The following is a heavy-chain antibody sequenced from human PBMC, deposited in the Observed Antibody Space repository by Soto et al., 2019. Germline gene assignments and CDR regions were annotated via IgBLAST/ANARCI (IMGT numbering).Heavy chain of an antibody. J-gene: IGHJ4*02. V-gene: IGHV1-3*01. Sequence: GASVKVSCKASGYSFTSYYMHWVRQAPGQRLEWMGWINAGNGNTKYSQKFQGRVTITRDTSASTAYMELSSLRSEDTAVYYCARVRWDAKNSWYRNFDYWGQGTLVTSPQ. CDR1: GYSFTSYY. D-gene: IGHD6-13*01. CDR3: ARVRWDAKNSWYRNFDY. CDR2: INAGNGNT.